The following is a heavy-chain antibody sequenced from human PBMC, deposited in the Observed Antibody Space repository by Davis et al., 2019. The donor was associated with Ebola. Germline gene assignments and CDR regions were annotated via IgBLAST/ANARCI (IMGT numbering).Heavy chain of an antibody. J-gene: IGHJ4*02. Sequence: AASSLVFCKASAYTFTSYGISWLRQAPGQGLEWMGWISAYNGNTNYAQKLQGRVTMTTDTSTSTAYMELRSLRSDDTAVYYCARDGGSGWYWYWGQGTLVTVSS. CDR2: ISAYNGNT. CDR3: ARDGGSGWYWY. CDR1: AYTFTSYG. D-gene: IGHD6-19*01. V-gene: IGHV1-18*04.